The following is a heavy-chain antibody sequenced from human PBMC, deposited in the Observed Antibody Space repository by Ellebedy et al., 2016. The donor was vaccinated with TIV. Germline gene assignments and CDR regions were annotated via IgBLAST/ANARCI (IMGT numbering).Heavy chain of an antibody. J-gene: IGHJ4*02. Sequence: GESLKISXAASGLSVSDNYMSWVRQAPGKGLEWVAVFYRRGDTYYTDSVKGRFTISRDNSKNTLYLQMNSLRTEDTALYYCAKGPPMPFVVVPGSILNPIQDWGQGTLVTVSS. V-gene: IGHV3-53*01. D-gene: IGHD2-2*02. CDR2: FYRRGDT. CDR1: GLSVSDNY. CDR3: AKGPPMPFVVVPGSILNPIQD.